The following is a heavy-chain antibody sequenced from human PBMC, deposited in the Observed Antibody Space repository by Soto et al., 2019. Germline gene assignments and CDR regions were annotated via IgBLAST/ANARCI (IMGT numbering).Heavy chain of an antibody. V-gene: IGHV3-23*01. CDR2: ISGSGGNT. J-gene: IGHJ6*02. CDR3: AKDWPAADSHYYYGMDV. CDR1: GFTFSSYA. D-gene: IGHD2-2*01. Sequence: GGSLGLSCAASGFTFSSYAMSWVRQAPGKGLEWVSAISGSGGNTYYADCVKGHFHISRDNSKNTLYLQMNSLRAEDTAVYYCAKDWPAADSHYYYGMDVWGQGTTVTVSS.